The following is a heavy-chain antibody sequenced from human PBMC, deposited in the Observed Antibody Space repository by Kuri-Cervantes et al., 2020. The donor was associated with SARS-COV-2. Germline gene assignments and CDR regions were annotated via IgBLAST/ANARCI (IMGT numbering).Heavy chain of an antibody. J-gene: IGHJ4*02. V-gene: IGHV1-2*02. Sequence: ASFQVSCNASGYSFTGYYMHWLLQAPGQGLEWMGWINPNSGGTNYAQKFQGRVTMTRDTSISTAYIELSSLRSDDTAVYYCARAEFGVPCVWSGYYTLYYWGQGTLVTVSS. D-gene: IGHD3-3*01. CDR2: INPNSGGT. CDR3: ARAEFGVPCVWSGYYTLYY. CDR1: GYSFTGYY.